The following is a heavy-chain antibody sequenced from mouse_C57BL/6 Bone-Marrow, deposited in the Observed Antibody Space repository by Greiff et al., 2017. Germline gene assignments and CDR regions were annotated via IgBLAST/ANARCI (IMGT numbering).Heavy chain of an antibody. D-gene: IGHD2-3*01. V-gene: IGHV1-50*01. CDR2: IDPSASYS. CDR3: ARKAPDGPGGFAY. Sequence: QVQLQQPGADLVKPGASVKLSCKASGYTFTSYWMQWVKQRPGQALEWIGDIDPSASYSTYNQKFTGKAALTVDTSSSTAYMQIGRLTSADSAVYYWARKAPDGPGGFAYWGKGTLVTVSA. J-gene: IGHJ3*01. CDR1: GYTFTSYW.